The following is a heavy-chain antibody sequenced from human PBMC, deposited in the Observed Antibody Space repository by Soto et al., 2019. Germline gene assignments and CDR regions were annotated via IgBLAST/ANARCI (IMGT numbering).Heavy chain of an antibody. Sequence: QLHLVQSGAEVKKPGSSVKVSCKASGGTFRNYAVNWARQAPGQGLEWMGGFIPIFGTANYAQKFQGRVAITADESTSTAYMELSSLRSDDTAVYYCARGREYGDYYFDYWGQGTLVTVSS. CDR2: FIPIFGTA. D-gene: IGHD4-17*01. CDR3: ARGREYGDYYFDY. J-gene: IGHJ4*02. CDR1: GGTFRNYA. V-gene: IGHV1-69*01.